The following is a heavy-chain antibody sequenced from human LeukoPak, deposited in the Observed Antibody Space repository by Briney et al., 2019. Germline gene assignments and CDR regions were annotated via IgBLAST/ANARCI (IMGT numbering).Heavy chain of an antibody. J-gene: IGHJ4*02. Sequence: KPSETLSLTCTVSGGSISSYYWSWIRQPAGKGLEWIGRFYISGSTNYNPSLKSRVTMSVDTSKNQFSLKLSSVTAADTAIYYCARHTTSGNFDYWGQGTLVTVSS. CDR3: ARHTTSGNFDY. D-gene: IGHD1-1*01. V-gene: IGHV4-4*07. CDR2: FYISGST. CDR1: GGSISSYY.